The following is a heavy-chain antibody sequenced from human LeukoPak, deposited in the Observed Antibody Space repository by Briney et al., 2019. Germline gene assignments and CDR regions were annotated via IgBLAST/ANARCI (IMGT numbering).Heavy chain of an antibody. D-gene: IGHD4-17*01. CDR2: ISYDGSNK. CDR1: GFTFSSYG. J-gene: IGHJ4*02. V-gene: IGHV3-30*03. Sequence: GGSLRLSCAASGFTFSSYGMHWVRQAPGKGLEWVAVISYDGSNKYYADSVKGRFTISRDNSKNTLYLQMNSLRAEDTAVYYCARDGDGMTTVTSGFDYWGQGTLVTVSS. CDR3: ARDGDGMTTVTSGFDY.